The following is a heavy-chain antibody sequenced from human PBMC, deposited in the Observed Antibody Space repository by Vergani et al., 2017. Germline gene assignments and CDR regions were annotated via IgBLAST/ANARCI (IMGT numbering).Heavy chain of an antibody. J-gene: IGHJ5*02. CDR2: IYYSWRT. V-gene: IGHV4-39*01. D-gene: IGHD6-19*01. Sequence: LQLQESGPGLVKPSATLSLTCSVSGASIRSSNYYWGWIRQPPGKGLEWIASIYYSWRTYYNPSLKSRVTISVDTSKNQFSLKLSSVTAADTAVYFCARHSTVEWLVKLGWIDPWGQGILVTVSS. CDR1: GASIRSSNYY. CDR3: ARHSTVEWLVKLGWIDP.